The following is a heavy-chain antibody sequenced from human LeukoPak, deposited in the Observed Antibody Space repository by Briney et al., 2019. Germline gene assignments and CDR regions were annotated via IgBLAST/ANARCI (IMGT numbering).Heavy chain of an antibody. J-gene: IGHJ4*02. CDR3: ARGGGSGYDWGTVY. CDR1: GFTFSSHW. V-gene: IGHV3-7*04. D-gene: IGHD5-12*01. CDR2: IKQDGSEK. Sequence: GGSLRLSCAASGFTFSSHWMRWVRQAPGKGLEWVANIKQDGSEKYYVDSVKGRFTISRDNDKNSLYLQMNSLTAEDTAVYYCARGGGSGYDWGTVYWGQGTLVTVSS.